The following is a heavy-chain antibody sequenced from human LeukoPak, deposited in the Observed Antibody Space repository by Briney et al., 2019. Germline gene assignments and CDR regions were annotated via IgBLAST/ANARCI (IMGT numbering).Heavy chain of an antibody. J-gene: IGHJ4*02. CDR1: GYSFTSYW. V-gene: IGHV5-51*01. CDR2: IYPGDSDT. Sequence: GESLKISCKGSGYSFTSYWIGWVRQMPGKGLEWMGIIYPGDSDTRYSPSSQGQVTISADKSISTAYLQWSSLKASDTAMYYCARRGIAVAAHPDYWGQGTLVTVSS. D-gene: IGHD6-19*01. CDR3: ARRGIAVAAHPDY.